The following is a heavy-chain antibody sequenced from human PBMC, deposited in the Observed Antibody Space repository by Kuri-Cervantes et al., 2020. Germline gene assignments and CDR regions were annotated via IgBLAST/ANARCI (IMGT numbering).Heavy chain of an antibody. CDR2: ISSSSSTI. V-gene: IGHV3-48*01. Sequence: GGSLRLSCAVSGFTVDDYGMDWVRQAPGRGLEWVSYISSSSSTIYYADSVKGRFTISRDNSENTLYLQMSSLRAEDTAVYYCVKVGGGYSSPYWGQGALVTVSS. J-gene: IGHJ4*02. D-gene: IGHD3-16*01. CDR1: GFTVDDYG. CDR3: VKVGGGYSSPY.